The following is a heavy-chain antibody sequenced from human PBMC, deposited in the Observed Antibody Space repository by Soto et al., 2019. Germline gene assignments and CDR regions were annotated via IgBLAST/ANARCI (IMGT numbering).Heavy chain of an antibody. CDR3: ARVDDCSSTSCYDY. V-gene: IGHV3-33*01. D-gene: IGHD2-2*01. Sequence: GGSLRLSCAASGFTFSSYGMHWVRQAPGKGLEWVAVIWYDGSNKYYADSVKGRFTISRDNSKNTLYLQMNSLRAEDTAVYYCARVDDCSSTSCYDYWGQGTLVTVSS. J-gene: IGHJ4*02. CDR1: GFTFSSYG. CDR2: IWYDGSNK.